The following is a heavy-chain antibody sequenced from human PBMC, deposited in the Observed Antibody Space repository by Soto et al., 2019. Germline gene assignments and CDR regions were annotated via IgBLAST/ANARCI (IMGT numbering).Heavy chain of an antibody. CDR1: GYTFTSYG. D-gene: IGHD6-13*01. J-gene: IGHJ3*02. CDR2: TNSNSGNT. CDR3: ARDKNVYSNNWYCDASDM. Sequence: ASVKVSCKASGYTFTSYGITWVRQAPGQGLEWMGWTNSNSGNTNYAQRFQGRVTMTTDTSTTTAYMELRSLRTDDTAVYYCARDKNVYSNNWYCDASDMWGQGTMVTVSS. V-gene: IGHV1-18*01.